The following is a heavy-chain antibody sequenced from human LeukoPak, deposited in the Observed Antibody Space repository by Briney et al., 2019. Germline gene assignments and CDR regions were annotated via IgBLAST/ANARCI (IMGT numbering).Heavy chain of an antibody. CDR3: ARPRYSNNWYYFDY. J-gene: IGHJ4*02. Sequence: GESLKISCQGSGYRFTSSWIGWVRQMPGKGLEWMGIIYPGDSDTRYSPSFQGQVTISADKSISTAYLQWNSLKASDTAIYYCARPRYSNNWYYFDYWGQGALVTVSS. CDR2: IYPGDSDT. D-gene: IGHD6-13*01. CDR1: GYRFTSSW. V-gene: IGHV5-51*01.